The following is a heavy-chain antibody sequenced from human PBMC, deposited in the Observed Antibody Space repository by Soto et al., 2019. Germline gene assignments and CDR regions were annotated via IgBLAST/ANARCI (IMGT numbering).Heavy chain of an antibody. CDR3: ARGAAAAEGLQNSLMYYFDY. V-gene: IGHV4-34*01. D-gene: IGHD6-13*01. Sequence: SETLSLTCAVYGGSFSGYYWSWIRQPPGKGLEWIGEINHSGSTNYNPSLKSRVTISVDTSKNQFSLKLSSVTAADTAVYYCARGAAAAEGLQNSLMYYFDYWGQGTLVTVSS. CDR1: GGSFSGYY. CDR2: INHSGST. J-gene: IGHJ4*02.